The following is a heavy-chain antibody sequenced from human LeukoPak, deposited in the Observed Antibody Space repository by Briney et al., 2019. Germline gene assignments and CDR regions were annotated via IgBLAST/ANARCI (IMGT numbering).Heavy chain of an antibody. CDR1: GGSFSGYY. J-gene: IGHJ4*02. Sequence: PSETLSLTCAVYGGSFSGYYWSWIRQPPGKGLEWIGEINHSGSTNYNPSLKSRVTISVDTSKNQFSLKLSSVTAADTAVYYCARSGLWYYDFWSGYSYFDYWGQGTLVTVSS. CDR2: INHSGST. V-gene: IGHV4-34*01. D-gene: IGHD3-3*01. CDR3: ARSGLWYYDFWSGYSYFDY.